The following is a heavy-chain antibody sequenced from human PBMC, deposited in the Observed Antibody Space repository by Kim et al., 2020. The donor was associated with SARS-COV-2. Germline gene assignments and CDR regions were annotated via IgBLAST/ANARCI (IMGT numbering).Heavy chain of an antibody. J-gene: IGHJ3*02. D-gene: IGHD1-26*01. V-gene: IGHV5-51*01. CDR2: IYPGDSDT. Sequence: GESLKISCKGSGYSFTSYWIGWVRQMPGKGLEWMGIIYPGDSDTRYSPSFQGQVTISADKSISTAYLQWSSLNASDTAMYYCARYGHPGSYFPRPDDAFDIWGQGTRVTVSS. CDR1: GYSFTSYW. CDR3: ARYGHPGSYFPRPDDAFDI.